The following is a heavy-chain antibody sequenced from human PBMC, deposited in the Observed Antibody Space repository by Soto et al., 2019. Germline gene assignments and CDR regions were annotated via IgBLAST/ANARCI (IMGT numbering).Heavy chain of an antibody. V-gene: IGHV3-30*04. CDR2: ISFDGRNK. CDR3: AKGRRVGDGYNLGFDY. J-gene: IGHJ4*02. CDR1: GFTFSHYA. Sequence: QEQLVESGGGVVQPGRSLRLSCAASGFTFSHYAMHWVRQAPGKGLQWVSSISFDGRNKYYVDSVKGRFTISRDNSKNPLYLEVDSLRAEDTAVYYCAKGRRVGDGYNLGFDYWGQGTLVTVSS. D-gene: IGHD5-12*01.